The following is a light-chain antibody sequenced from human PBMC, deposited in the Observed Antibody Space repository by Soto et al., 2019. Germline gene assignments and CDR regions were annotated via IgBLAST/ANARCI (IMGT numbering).Light chain of an antibody. CDR2: AAS. J-gene: IGKJ5*01. V-gene: IGKV1-27*01. Sequence: DIQMTQSPSSLSASVGDRVTITCRASQDISNFLAWYQQKSGRVPKLLIYAASTLQSGVPSRFSGSGSGTDFTLTLSRLQHEDVAIYLCQKDKRGPPITCGQGTRLEIK. CDR3: QKDKRGPPIT. CDR1: QDISNF.